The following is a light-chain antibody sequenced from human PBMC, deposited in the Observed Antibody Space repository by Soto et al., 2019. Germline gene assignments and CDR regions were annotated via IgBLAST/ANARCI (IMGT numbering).Light chain of an antibody. Sequence: QAVVTQEPSFSVSPGRTVTLTCGLSSGSVSTSYYPSWYQQTPGQAPRTLIYSTNTRSSGVADRFSGSILGNKAALTITVAQADDESDYYCVLYMGSGIAVFGGGTKLTVL. V-gene: IGLV8-61*01. J-gene: IGLJ3*02. CDR1: SGSVSTSYY. CDR3: VLYMGSGIAV. CDR2: STN.